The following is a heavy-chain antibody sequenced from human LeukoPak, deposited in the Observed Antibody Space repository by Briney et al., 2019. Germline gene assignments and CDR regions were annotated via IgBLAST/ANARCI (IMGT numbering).Heavy chain of an antibody. CDR1: GFTFGDYA. V-gene: IGHV3-49*04. CDR3: TRDQTPYY. J-gene: IGHJ4*02. Sequence: GGSLRLSCTASGFTFGDYAMTWVRQAPGKGLEWVGFIRSKIYGGTPEYAASVKGRFAISRDDSKGIAYLQMDSLKTEDTAVYYCTRDQTPYYWGQGTLVTVSS. CDR2: IRSKIYGGTP.